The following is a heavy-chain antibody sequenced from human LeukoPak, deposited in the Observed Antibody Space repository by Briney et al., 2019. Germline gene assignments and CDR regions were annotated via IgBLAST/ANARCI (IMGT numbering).Heavy chain of an antibody. V-gene: IGHV1-2*02. J-gene: IGHJ4*02. D-gene: IGHD3-22*01. CDR2: INPNSGGT. Sequence: ASVKVSCKASGGTFSSYAISWVRQAPGQGLEWMGWINPNSGGTNYAQKFQGRVTMTRDTSISTAYMELSRLRSDDTAVYYCARDRTHYYDSSGYYGYWGQGTLVTVSS. CDR3: ARDRTHYYDSSGYYGY. CDR1: GGTFSSYA.